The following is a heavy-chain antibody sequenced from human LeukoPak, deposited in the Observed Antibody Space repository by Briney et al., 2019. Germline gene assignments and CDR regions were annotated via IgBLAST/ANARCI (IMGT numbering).Heavy chain of an antibody. CDR1: GFTFSNYA. CDR3: AKDFWSGYYPNY. D-gene: IGHD3-3*01. J-gene: IGHJ4*02. Sequence: GRSPRLSCAASGFTFSNYAMSWVRQAPGKGLEWVSGSGSGGSTYYADSVKGRFTISRDNSKNTLFLQMNSLRAEDTAVYYCAKDFWSGYYPNYWGQGTLVTVSS. CDR2: SGSGGST. V-gene: IGHV3-23*01.